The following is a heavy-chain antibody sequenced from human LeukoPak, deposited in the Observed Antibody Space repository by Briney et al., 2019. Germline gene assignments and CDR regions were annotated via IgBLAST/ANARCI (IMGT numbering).Heavy chain of an antibody. J-gene: IGHJ4*02. CDR3: AGVVGAATFDY. D-gene: IGHD2-2*01. CDR1: GYSFSSYW. Sequence: GESLQISCQGSGYSFSSYWIAWVSQMPGKGLEWMGVIIPSDAHTTYSPSFQGQVTISADKSINTAYLQLNSLQASDTAIYYCAGVVGAATFDYWGQGTLVTVSS. V-gene: IGHV5-51*01. CDR2: IIPSDAHT.